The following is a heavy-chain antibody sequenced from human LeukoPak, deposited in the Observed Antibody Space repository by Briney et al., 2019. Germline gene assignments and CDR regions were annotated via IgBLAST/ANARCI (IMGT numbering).Heavy chain of an antibody. CDR3: AKVPLGGSQLYSFDY. V-gene: IGHV1-46*01. CDR2: INPSGGST. J-gene: IGHJ4*02. Sequence: ASVKVSCKASGYMFTNYYIHWVRQAPGQGLEWMGLINPSGGSTSYAEKFHGRVNMPRDTSTSTVYMELSSLRSDDTAVYYCAKVPLGGSQLYSFDYWGQGTLVTVSS. CDR1: GYMFTNYY. D-gene: IGHD1-26*01.